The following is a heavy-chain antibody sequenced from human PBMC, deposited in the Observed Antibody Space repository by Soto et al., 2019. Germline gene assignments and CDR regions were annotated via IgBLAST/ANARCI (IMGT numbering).Heavy chain of an antibody. J-gene: IGHJ4*02. CDR1: GGSISSGGYS. CDR3: ARVPDY. Sequence: QLQLQESGSGLVKPSQTLSLTCAVSGGSISSGGYSWSWIRQPPGKGLEWIGYMYHSGSTYYNPSLKSRVTTSIDRSKNQFSLKLSSVTASYTALYYGARVPDYWGQGILVTVSS. CDR2: MYHSGST. D-gene: IGHD2-2*01. V-gene: IGHV4-30-2*01.